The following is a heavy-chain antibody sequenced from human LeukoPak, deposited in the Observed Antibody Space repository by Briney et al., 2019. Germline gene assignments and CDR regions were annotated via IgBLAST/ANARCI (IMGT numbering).Heavy chain of an antibody. CDR3: ARNSAYSTSSGINL. D-gene: IGHD6-6*01. CDR2: INDSGST. J-gene: IGHJ5*02. V-gene: IGHV4-34*01. Sequence: SETLSLTCALYGGSFIGYWWSWIRQPPGKGLEWIGEINDSGSTNSNPSLESRLTTSIDTSRNQFSLKLDSVTAADTAVYYCARNSAYSTSSGINLWGQGILVTVYS. CDR1: GGSFIGYW.